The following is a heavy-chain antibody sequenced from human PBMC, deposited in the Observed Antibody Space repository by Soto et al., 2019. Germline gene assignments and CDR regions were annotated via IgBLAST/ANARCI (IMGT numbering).Heavy chain of an antibody. CDR1: GYNFTRFG. J-gene: IGHJ6*02. D-gene: IGHD3-22*01. Sequence: QFQLVQSGAEVKKPGASVKVSCKASGYNFTRFGISWVRQAPGHGLEWMGWMGAHSGHTRQAQKFQCRLTMTTDASINTAYIDLRSLTSDDTALDYGWREGQPLAQEDYYQVNGMDVWGQGTTVIVSS. CDR2: MGAHSGHT. CDR3: WREGQPLAQEDYYQVNGMDV. V-gene: IGHV1-18*01.